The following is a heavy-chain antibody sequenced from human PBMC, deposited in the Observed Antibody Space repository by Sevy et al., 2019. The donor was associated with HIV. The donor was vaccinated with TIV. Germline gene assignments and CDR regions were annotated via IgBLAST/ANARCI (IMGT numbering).Heavy chain of an antibody. CDR2: VYYTGRT. V-gene: IGHV4-39*01. J-gene: IGHJ4*03. CDR3: ARHLDVEVVVGAIQGYFDY. D-gene: IGHD2-15*01. Sequence: SETLSLSCTISGDSFSSSSYYWAWIRQPTGKGLEWIGSVYYTGRTYYSASIKSQVTISVNTSKNQFSLRLKSVTTADTSIYYCARHLDVEVVVGAIQGYFDYWGQGTLVTVSS. CDR1: GDSFSSSSYY.